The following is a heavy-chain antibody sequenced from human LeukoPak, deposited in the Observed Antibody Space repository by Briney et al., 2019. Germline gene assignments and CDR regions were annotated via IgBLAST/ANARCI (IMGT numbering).Heavy chain of an antibody. CDR3: ASSHYDFWSGPTGWFDP. J-gene: IGHJ5*02. Sequence: SETLSLTCTVSGYSISSGYYWGWIRQPPGKGLEWIGSIYHSGSTYYNPSLKSRVTISVDTSKNQFSLKLSSVTAADTAVYYCASSHYDFWSGPTGWFDPWGQGTLVTVSS. V-gene: IGHV4-38-2*02. D-gene: IGHD3-3*01. CDR1: GYSISSGYY. CDR2: IYHSGST.